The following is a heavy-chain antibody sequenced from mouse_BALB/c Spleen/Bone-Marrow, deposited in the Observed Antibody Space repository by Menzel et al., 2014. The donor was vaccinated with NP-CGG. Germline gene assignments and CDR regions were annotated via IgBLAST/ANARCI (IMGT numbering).Heavy chain of an antibody. V-gene: IGHV1-54*01. CDR3: ARSYYGSPYFDY. CDR2: INPGSGGT. CDR1: GYAFTNYL. Sequence: VQVVESGAELVRPGTSVKVSCKASGYAFTNYLIEWVKQRPGQGLEWIGVINPGSGGTNYNEKFKGKATLTADKSSSTAYMQFSSLTSDDSAVYFCARSYYGSPYFDYWGQGTTLTVSS. D-gene: IGHD1-1*01. J-gene: IGHJ2*01.